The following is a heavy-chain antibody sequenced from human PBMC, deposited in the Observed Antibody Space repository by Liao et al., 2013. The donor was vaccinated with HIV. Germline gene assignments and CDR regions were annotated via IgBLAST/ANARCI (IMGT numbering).Heavy chain of an antibody. Sequence: VQLQESGPGLVKPSKTLSLTCTVSGGSISSYSWGWIRQPAGKGLQWIGRISSSGSANYNPSLRSRVTMSLDTSKSQFSLKLSSVTAADTAVYYCARSNTFIQNWFDPWGQGTLVTVSS. CDR1: GGSISSYS. J-gene: IGHJ5*02. V-gene: IGHV4-4*07. CDR2: ISSSGSA. D-gene: IGHD3-16*01. CDR3: ARSNTFIQNWFDP.